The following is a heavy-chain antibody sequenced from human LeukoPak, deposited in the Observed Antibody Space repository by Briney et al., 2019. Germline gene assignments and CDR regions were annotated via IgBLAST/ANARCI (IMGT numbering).Heavy chain of an antibody. CDR1: GFTFDDYA. J-gene: IGHJ4*02. CDR2: ISWNSGSI. Sequence: GGSLRLSCAASGFTFDDYAMHWVRQAPGKGLEWVSGISWNSGSIGYADSVKGRFTISRDNAKNSPYLQMNSLRAEDTALYYCAKTSPSMIVPRGRGYYFDYWGQGTLVTVSS. V-gene: IGHV3-9*01. CDR3: AKTSPSMIVPRGRGYYFDY. D-gene: IGHD3-22*01.